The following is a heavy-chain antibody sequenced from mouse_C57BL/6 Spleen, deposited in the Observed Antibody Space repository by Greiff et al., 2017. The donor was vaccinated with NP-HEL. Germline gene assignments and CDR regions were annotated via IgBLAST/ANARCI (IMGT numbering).Heavy chain of an antibody. J-gene: IGHJ2*01. CDR2: IYPGSGST. CDR3: ARSFYDGYYENYFDY. D-gene: IGHD2-3*01. CDR1: GYTFTSYW. Sequence: VQLQQSGAELVKPGASVKMSCKASGYTFTSYWITWVKQRPGQGLEWIGDIYPGSGSTNYNEKFKSKATLTVDTSSSTAYMQLSSLTSEDSAVYYCARSFYDGYYENYFDYWGQSTTLTVSS. V-gene: IGHV1-55*01.